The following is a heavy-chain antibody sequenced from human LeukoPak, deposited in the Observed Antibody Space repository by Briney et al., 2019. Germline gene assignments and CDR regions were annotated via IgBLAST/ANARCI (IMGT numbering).Heavy chain of an antibody. CDR1: GGSISSVKDY. J-gene: IGHJ4*02. CDR3: AREDGEEYRSGWYKRNYFDN. Sequence: SETLSLTCTVSGGSISSVKDYWAWIRQPPGKGLEWIASGDYSGGTYYNPSLESRVTISADMSKNQISLKLSFVTAADKAVYYCAREDGEEYRSGWYKRNYFDNWGQGTRVTVSS. D-gene: IGHD6-19*01. CDR2: GDYSGGT. V-gene: IGHV4-39*07.